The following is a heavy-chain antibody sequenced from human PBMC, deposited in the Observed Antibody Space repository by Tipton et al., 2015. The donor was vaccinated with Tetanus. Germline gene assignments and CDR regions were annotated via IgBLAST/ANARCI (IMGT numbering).Heavy chain of an antibody. CDR1: GFTFGDYA. V-gene: IGHV3-49*03. D-gene: IGHD3-9*01. CDR2: IRSKAYGGTT. J-gene: IGHJ3*02. CDR3: TRIHPIRYFDWPLTHDAFDI. Sequence: SLRLSCTASGFTFGDYAMSWFRQAPGKGLEWVGFIRSKAYGGTTEYAASVKGRFTISRDDSKSTAYLQMNSLKTEDTAVYYCTRIHPIRYFDWPLTHDAFDIWGQGTMVTVSS.